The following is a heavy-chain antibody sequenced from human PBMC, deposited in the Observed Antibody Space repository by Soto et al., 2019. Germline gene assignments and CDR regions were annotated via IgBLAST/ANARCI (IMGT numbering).Heavy chain of an antibody. CDR3: ATLPPRIELAVLPIPT. D-gene: IGHD2-8*02. J-gene: IGHJ5*02. V-gene: IGHV4-4*02. CDR1: GGSISSTNW. CDR2: IYHSGST. Sequence: QVQLRQSGPGLVKPSGTLSLSCAVSGGSISSTNWWSWVRLSPGEGLEWIVEIYHSGSTTYNPSLRGRVTMSVNKSNNQFSLQLRYVTAADTAVYYCATLPPRIELAVLPIPTWGQGTLVTVSA.